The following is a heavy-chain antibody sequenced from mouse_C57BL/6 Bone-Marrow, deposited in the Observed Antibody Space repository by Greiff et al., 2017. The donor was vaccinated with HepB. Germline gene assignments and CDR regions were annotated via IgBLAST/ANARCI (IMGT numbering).Heavy chain of an antibody. J-gene: IGHJ1*03. CDR2: ISNLAYSI. V-gene: IGHV5-15*01. Sequence: EVQLVESGGGLVQPGGSLKLSCAASGFTFSDYGMAWVRQAPRKGPEWVAFISNLAYSIYYADTVTGRFTISRENAKNTLYLEMSSLRSEDTAMYYCARQGDSRYFDVWGTGTTVTVSS. CDR3: ARQGDSRYFDV. CDR1: GFTFSDYG.